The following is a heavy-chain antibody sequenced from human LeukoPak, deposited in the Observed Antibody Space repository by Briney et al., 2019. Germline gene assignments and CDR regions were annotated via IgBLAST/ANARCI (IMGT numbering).Heavy chain of an antibody. CDR1: GYTFTSYG. CDR3: ARSWKSTEVNWFDP. V-gene: IGHV1-18*01. D-gene: IGHD4-11*01. J-gene: IGHJ5*02. CDR2: ISAYNGDT. Sequence: ASVKVSCKASGYTFTSYGISWVRQAPGQGLEWMGWISAYNGDTNYAQKLQGRVTMTTDTSTSTAYMELRSLRSDDTAVYYCARSWKSTEVNWFDPWGQGTLVTVSS.